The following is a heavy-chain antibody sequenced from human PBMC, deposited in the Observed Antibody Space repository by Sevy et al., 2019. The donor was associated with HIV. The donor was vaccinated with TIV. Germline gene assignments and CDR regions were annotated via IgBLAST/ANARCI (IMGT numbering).Heavy chain of an antibody. Sequence: GGSLRLSCAASGFTFTNYAMNWVRQAPGKGLEWVSGISDSSDTTHYAESVKGRFTISRDNTKNTVSLQMSSLRAEDTAIYYCAKLPSTVMFREKGYWGQGTRVTVSS. CDR1: GFTFTNYA. V-gene: IGHV3-23*01. CDR3: AKLPSTVMFREKGY. D-gene: IGHD3-10*01. CDR2: ISDSSDTT. J-gene: IGHJ4*02.